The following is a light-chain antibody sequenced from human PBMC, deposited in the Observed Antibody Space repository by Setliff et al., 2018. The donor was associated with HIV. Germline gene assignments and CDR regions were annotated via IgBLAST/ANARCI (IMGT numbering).Light chain of an antibody. Sequence: QSALTQPASVSGSPGQSTTISCTGTSSDVGGYKYVYWYQQHPGKAPKLMIYEVSNRPSGISNRFSGSKSGNTASLTISGLQTEDEADYYCSSYTSSSTDVFGTGTKVTVL. J-gene: IGLJ1*01. CDR2: EVS. CDR3: SSYTSSSTDV. V-gene: IGLV2-14*01. CDR1: SSDVGGYKY.